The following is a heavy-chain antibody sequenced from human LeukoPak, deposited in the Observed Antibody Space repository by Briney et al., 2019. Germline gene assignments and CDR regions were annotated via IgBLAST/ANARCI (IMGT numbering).Heavy chain of an antibody. CDR2: VSSDGSTT. V-gene: IGHV3-74*01. J-gene: IGHJ4*02. CDR1: GFTFCSYW. D-gene: IGHD6-13*01. Sequence: GGSLRLSCAASGFTFCSYWMHWVRQAPGKGLMWVARVSSDGSTTNYANSVKGRFTISRDNAKNTLYLRVNSLSVEDTPVYCCGKVSYSRNWFVFYWRRGTLVTVSS. CDR3: GKVSYSRNWFVFY.